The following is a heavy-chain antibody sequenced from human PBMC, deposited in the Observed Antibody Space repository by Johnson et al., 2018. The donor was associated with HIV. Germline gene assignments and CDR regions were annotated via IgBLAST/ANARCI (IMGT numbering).Heavy chain of an antibody. CDR2: INWNGGST. CDR1: GFSFDDYD. Sequence: VQLVESGGGLVQPGGSLRLSCAVSGFSFDDYDMTWVRQAPGTGLAWVSGINWNGGSTGYADSVKGRFTISRDNARNSLYLQMNSLRAEDTALYYCARATWSDDAFDIWGQGTMVTVSS. D-gene: IGHD2-8*01. CDR3: ARATWSDDAFDI. V-gene: IGHV3-20*04. J-gene: IGHJ3*02.